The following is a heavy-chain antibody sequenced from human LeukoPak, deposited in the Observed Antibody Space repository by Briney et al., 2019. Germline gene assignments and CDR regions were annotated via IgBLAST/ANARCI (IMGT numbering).Heavy chain of an antibody. Sequence: GESLKISFKGSGYSFTSYWIGWVRQMPGKGLEWMGIIYPGDSDTRYSTSFQGQVTISADKSIRTAYLQWSSLKASDTAMYYCARQEWELLPFDYWGQGTLVTVSS. J-gene: IGHJ4*02. CDR2: IYPGDSDT. V-gene: IGHV5-51*01. CDR1: GYSFTSYW. D-gene: IGHD1-26*01. CDR3: ARQEWELLPFDY.